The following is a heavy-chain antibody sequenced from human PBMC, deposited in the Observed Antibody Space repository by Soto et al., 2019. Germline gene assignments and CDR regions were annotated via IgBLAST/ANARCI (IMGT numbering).Heavy chain of an antibody. CDR3: ARGIAADPPYYGMDV. CDR2: ISYDGSNK. Sequence: QVQLVESGGGVVQPGRSLRLSCAASGFTFSTYTMYWVRQAPGKGLEWVAVISYDGSNKYYADSVKGRFTISRDNSKKMLYLQMNSLRAEDTAVYYCARGIAADPPYYGMDVWGQGTTVTVSS. CDR1: GFTFSTYT. V-gene: IGHV3-30-3*01. D-gene: IGHD6-25*01. J-gene: IGHJ6*02.